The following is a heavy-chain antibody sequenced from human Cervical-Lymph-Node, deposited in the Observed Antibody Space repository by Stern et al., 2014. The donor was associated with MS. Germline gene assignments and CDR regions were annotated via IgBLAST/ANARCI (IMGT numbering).Heavy chain of an antibody. J-gene: IGHJ6*02. CDR2: ISGGGGSI. D-gene: IGHD6-25*01. V-gene: IGHV3-23*04. Sequence: EVQLVESGGGLVQPGGSLRLSCVGSGFTLSNYAMSWVRQAPGKRLEWVSTISGGGGSIFYADSVKGRFYISRDNSKDTLYLQMNSLRADDTAIYYCARTPSGSPYYYYGMDVWGQGTTVAVSS. CDR3: ARTPSGSPYYYYGMDV. CDR1: GFTLSNYA.